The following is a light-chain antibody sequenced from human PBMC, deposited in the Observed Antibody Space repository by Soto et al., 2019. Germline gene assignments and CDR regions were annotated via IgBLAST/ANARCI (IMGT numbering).Light chain of an antibody. CDR2: AAS. V-gene: IGKV3-20*01. J-gene: IGKJ1*01. CDR3: QQYGSVKT. Sequence: EIVLTQSPGTLSLSPGERATLSCRASQSVSSSYLAWYQQKPGQAPRLLIYAASSRATGIPDRFSGSGSGTDFTLTISRLEPEDFAVYYCQQYGSVKTFGQGTQVEIK. CDR1: QSVSSSY.